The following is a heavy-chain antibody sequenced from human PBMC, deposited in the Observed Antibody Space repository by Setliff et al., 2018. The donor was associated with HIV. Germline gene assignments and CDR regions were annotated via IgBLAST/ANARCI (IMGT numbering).Heavy chain of an antibody. CDR1: GGSISSSSYY. Sequence: SETLSLTCTVSGGSISSSSYYWGWIRQPPGKGLEWIGSIYYSGSTYYNPSLKSRVTISVDTSKNQFSLKLSSVTAADAAVYYCARQSRPSTSFGVVIRSGDYWGQGTLVTVSS. V-gene: IGHV4-39*01. CDR3: ARQSRPSTSFGVVIRSGDY. CDR2: IYYSGST. J-gene: IGHJ4*02. D-gene: IGHD3-3*01.